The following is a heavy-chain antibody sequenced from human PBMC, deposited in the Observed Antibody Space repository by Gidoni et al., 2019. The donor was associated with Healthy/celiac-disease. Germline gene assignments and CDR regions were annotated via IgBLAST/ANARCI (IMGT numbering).Heavy chain of an antibody. CDR1: GFTFSSYG. J-gene: IGHJ4*02. CDR2: ISYDGSNK. Sequence: QVQLVESGGGVVQPGRSLRLSCAASGFTFSSYGMHWVRQAPGKGLEWVAVISYDGSNKYYADSVKGRFTISRDNSKNTLYLQMNSLRAEDTAVYYCAKAAFTYKALFDYWGQGTLVTVSS. D-gene: IGHD1-1*01. V-gene: IGHV3-30*18. CDR3: AKAAFTYKALFDY.